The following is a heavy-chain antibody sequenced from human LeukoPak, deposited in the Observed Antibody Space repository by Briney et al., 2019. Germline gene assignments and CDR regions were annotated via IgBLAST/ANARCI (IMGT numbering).Heavy chain of an antibody. CDR1: GGSLSGHY. V-gene: IGHV4-59*11. J-gene: IGHJ3*01. Sequence: SETLSLTCTVSGGSLSGHYWSWIRQPPGKRLEWIGYVSYTGRTKYNPSLQSRVTISIDTSKSQFSLKLTSVTSADTAVYSCARLFYNDNSCYPDTFDVLGQGTTVIVSS. CDR2: VSYTGRT. D-gene: IGHD3-22*01. CDR3: ARLFYNDNSCYPDTFDV.